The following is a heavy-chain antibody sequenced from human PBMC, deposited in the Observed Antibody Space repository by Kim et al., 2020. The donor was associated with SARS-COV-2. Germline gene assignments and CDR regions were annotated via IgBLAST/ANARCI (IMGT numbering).Heavy chain of an antibody. J-gene: IGHJ4*02. CDR1: GFTFSSYA. CDR2: ISSNGGST. Sequence: GGSLRLSCSASGFTFSSYAMHWVRQAPGKGLEYVSAISSNGGSTYYADSVKGRFTISRDNSKNTLYLQMSSLRAEDTAVYYCVRFLSVAGNEWGYFDYWGQGTLVTVSS. D-gene: IGHD6-19*01. V-gene: IGHV3-64D*09. CDR3: VRFLSVAGNEWGYFDY.